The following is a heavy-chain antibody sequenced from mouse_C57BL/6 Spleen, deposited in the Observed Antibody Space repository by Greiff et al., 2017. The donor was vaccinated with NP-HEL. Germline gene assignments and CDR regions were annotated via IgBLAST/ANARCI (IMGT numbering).Heavy chain of an antibody. CDR1: GFSLTSYG. CDR3: ARNMDY. Sequence: QVQLKESGPGLVQPSQSLSITCTASGFSLTSYGVHWVRQSPGKGLEWLGVIWSGGSTDYNAAFISRLSISKDNSKSQVCFKMNSLQADDTAIYYCARNMDYRGQGTSVTVSS. CDR2: IWSGGST. J-gene: IGHJ4*01. V-gene: IGHV2-2*01.